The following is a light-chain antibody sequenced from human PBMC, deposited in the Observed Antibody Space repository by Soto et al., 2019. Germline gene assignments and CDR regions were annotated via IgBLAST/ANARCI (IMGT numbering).Light chain of an antibody. V-gene: IGLV2-11*01. CDR1: SNDVGGYNY. CDR2: DVN. J-gene: IGLJ2*01. CDR3: CSYAGSYTFVI. Sequence: QSVLTQPRSVSGSPGQSITISCTGTSNDVGGYNYVSWYQQHPGKAPKLLIYDVNKRPSRVPDRFSGSKSGNTASLTISGLQAEDEADYHCCSYAGSYTFVIFGGGTKVTV.